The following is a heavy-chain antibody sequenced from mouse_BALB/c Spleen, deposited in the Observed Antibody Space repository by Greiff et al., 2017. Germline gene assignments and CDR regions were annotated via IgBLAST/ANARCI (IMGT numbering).Heavy chain of an antibody. CDR2: ISYSGST. J-gene: IGHJ4*01. CDR1: GYSITSDYA. D-gene: IGHD3-2*02. Sequence: EVQLQESGPGLVKPSQSLSLTCTVTGYSITSDYAWNWIRQFPGNKLEWMGYISYSGSTSYNPSLKSRISITRDTSKNPFFLQLNSVTTEDTATYYCARVPLSYAMDYRGQGTSVTVSA. V-gene: IGHV3-2*02. CDR3: ARVPLSYAMDY.